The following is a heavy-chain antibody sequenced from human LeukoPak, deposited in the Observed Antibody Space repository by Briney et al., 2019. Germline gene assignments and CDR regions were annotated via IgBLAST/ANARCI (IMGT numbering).Heavy chain of an antibody. V-gene: IGHV4-39*07. Sequence: SETLSLTCTVSGGSIGTSGYYWGWIRQPPGKGLEWIGCIFHTGKTYYNPSLTSRATMSLDTSNSQFSLKLSSVTAADTAVYYCAREVWVSGSKGGSKGGSWYMDVWGKGTTVTVS. CDR2: IFHTGKT. CDR1: GGSIGTSGYY. J-gene: IGHJ6*03. D-gene: IGHD3-10*01. CDR3: AREVWVSGSKGGSKGGSWYMDV.